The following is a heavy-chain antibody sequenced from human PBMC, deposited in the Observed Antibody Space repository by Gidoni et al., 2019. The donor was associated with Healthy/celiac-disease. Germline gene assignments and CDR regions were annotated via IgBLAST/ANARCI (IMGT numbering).Heavy chain of an antibody. V-gene: IGHV3-23*01. CDR1: GFTFSSYA. CDR3: AKDRVSGSYSYYYYYGMDV. D-gene: IGHD1-26*01. Sequence: EVQLLESGGGLVQPGGSLRLSCAASGFTFSSYAMSWVRPAPGKGLEWVSAISGSGGSTYYADSVKGRFTISRDNSKNTLYLQMNSLRAEDTAVYYCAKDRVSGSYSYYYYYGMDVWGQGTTVTVSS. J-gene: IGHJ6*02. CDR2: ISGSGGST.